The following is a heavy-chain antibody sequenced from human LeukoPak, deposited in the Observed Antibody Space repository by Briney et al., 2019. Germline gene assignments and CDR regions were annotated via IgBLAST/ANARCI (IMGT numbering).Heavy chain of an antibody. V-gene: IGHV3-11*05. D-gene: IGHD3-22*01. CDR2: ISSTSIYT. CDR3: LRDDANSSHWSTDD. J-gene: IGHJ4*02. Sequence: KSGGSLRLTCTASVFTFSGYYMSWICQAPGKGLEWVSDISSTSIYTNYADSVKGRFTLSRDNAKNSLYLQMNSLRAEVTAVYYCLRDDANSSHWSTDDWGPGTLVTVSS. CDR1: VFTFSGYY.